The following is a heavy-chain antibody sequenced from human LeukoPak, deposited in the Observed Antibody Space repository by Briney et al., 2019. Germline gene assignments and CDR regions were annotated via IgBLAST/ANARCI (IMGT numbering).Heavy chain of an antibody. J-gene: IGHJ2*01. CDR3: AREGLLDWVWNFDL. Sequence: SETLSLTCNVSAVSINNYYWSWIRQPPGKGLEWIGYIYYTGNTNYNPSLKSRVTISLDTSKTQFSLKLRSVTAADTAVYYCAREGLLDWVWNFDLWGRGTLVTVSS. D-gene: IGHD3-3*01. V-gene: IGHV4-59*01. CDR2: IYYTGNT. CDR1: AVSINNYY.